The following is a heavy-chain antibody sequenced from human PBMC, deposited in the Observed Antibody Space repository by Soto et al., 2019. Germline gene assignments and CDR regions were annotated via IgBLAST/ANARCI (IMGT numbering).Heavy chain of an antibody. V-gene: IGHV3-23*01. Sequence: LRLSCEVSGFTFSSYGMNWVRQAPDKGLEWVSTISIGGDTYYADSVKGRFTISRDNSKNTLFLQMNSLRAEDTALYFCAKDGTTAGIHYYGMDVWGQGTTVTVS. CDR2: ISIGGDT. J-gene: IGHJ6*02. CDR3: AKDGTTAGIHYYGMDV. CDR1: GFTFSSYG. D-gene: IGHD2-2*02.